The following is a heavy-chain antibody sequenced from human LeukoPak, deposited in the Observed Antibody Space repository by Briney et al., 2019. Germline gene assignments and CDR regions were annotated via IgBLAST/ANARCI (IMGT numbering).Heavy chain of an antibody. Sequence: GGSLRLSCAASGFTFSSYGMHWVRQAPGKGLEWVAVIWYDGSNKYYADSVKGRFTISRDNSKNTLYLQMNSLRAKDTAVYYCARDRVFTIFGHWGQGTLVTVSS. CDR3: ARDRVFTIFGH. CDR1: GFTFSSYG. D-gene: IGHD3-3*01. J-gene: IGHJ4*02. CDR2: IWYDGSNK. V-gene: IGHV3-33*01.